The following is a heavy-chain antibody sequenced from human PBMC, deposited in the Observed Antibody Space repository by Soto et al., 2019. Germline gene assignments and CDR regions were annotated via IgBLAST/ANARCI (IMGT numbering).Heavy chain of an antibody. D-gene: IGHD1-26*01. CDR1: GFTFSSYG. J-gene: IGHJ6*02. V-gene: IGHV3-30*03. CDR2: ISYDGSNK. CDR3: ATSNGGTYYYYYGMEV. Sequence: QVQLVESGGGVVQPGRSLRLSCAASGFTFSSYGMHWVRQAPGKGLEWVAVISYDGSNKYYADSVKGRFTISRDNSKNTLYLHMNSLRDEDTDVYYCATSNGGTYYYYYGMEVWGQGTTVTVSS.